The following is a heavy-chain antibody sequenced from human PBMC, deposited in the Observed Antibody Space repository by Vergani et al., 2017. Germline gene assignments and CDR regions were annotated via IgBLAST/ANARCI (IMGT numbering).Heavy chain of an antibody. CDR2: IYHSGRT. D-gene: IGHD1-26*01. V-gene: IGHV4-38-2*02. Sequence: QVQLQESGPGLVKPSETLSLICTVSDFSFTSGDYWGWIRQPPGKGLEGIGTIYHSGRTYYNPSLRSRLTISVDTSKNQFSLTLRSVTAADTAVYHCGSLDGSLREYWCQGTLVTVSS. CDR3: GSLDGSLREY. J-gene: IGHJ4*02. CDR1: DFSFTSGDY.